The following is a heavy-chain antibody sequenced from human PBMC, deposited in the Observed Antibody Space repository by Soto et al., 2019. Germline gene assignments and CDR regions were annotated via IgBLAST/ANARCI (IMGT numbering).Heavy chain of an antibody. D-gene: IGHD6-6*01. Sequence: VGSLRLSCAASGFTFSSYSMNWGRQAPEKGREWVSYISSSSSTIYYADSVKGRFTISRDNAKNSLYLQTHSLRDEDTAVYYCERPEYSSSSYGMDVWGQGNTVTVS. CDR3: ERPEYSSSSYGMDV. V-gene: IGHV3-48*02. J-gene: IGHJ6*02. CDR1: GFTFSSYS. CDR2: ISSSSSTI.